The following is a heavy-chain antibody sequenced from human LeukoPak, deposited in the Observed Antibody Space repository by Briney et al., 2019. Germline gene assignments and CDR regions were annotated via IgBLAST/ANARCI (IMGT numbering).Heavy chain of an antibody. CDR2: VAITGET. D-gene: IGHD6-6*01. V-gene: IGHV3-23*01. J-gene: IGHJ4*02. CDR3: AKETRPNDF. CDR1: GFSFANSA. Sequence: PGGSLTLSCAASGFSFANSAMSWVRQAPGKGLEWISSVAITGETFYAESVQGRFSISKDNSGNMLFLHMKSLRAEDTAIYYCAKETRPNDFWGQGTLVGVSS.